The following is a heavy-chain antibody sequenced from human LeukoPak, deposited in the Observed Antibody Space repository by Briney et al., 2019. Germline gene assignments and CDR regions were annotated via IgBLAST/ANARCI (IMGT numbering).Heavy chain of an antibody. CDR2: IIPIFGTA. Sequence: SVKVSCKASGGTFSSYAISWVRQAPGQGLEWMGGIIPIFGTANYAQKFQGRVTITADESTSTAYMELSSLRSEDTAVYYCARDRAGAAAIFHYYGMDVWGKGTTVTVSS. J-gene: IGHJ6*04. D-gene: IGHD2-2*01. CDR1: GGTFSSYA. V-gene: IGHV1-69*13. CDR3: ARDRAGAAAIFHYYGMDV.